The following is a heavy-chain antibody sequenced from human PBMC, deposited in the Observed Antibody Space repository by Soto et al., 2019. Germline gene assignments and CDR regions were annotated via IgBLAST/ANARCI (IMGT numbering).Heavy chain of an antibody. V-gene: IGHV1-18*01. Sequence: QVRLVQSGIEVKKPGASVKVSCKTSGYTFNTYALSWVRQAPGQGLEWMGWISAYNGITVYAQVFQGRVTMTTNTSTSTAYLELTSLRSDDTAVYYCARSGGGYDNLAQGTLVTVSS. CDR3: ARSGGGYDN. CDR2: ISAYNGIT. J-gene: IGHJ4*02. CDR1: GYTFNTYA. D-gene: IGHD3-3*01.